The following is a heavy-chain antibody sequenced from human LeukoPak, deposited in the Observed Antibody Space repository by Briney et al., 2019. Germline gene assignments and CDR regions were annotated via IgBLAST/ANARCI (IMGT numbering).Heavy chain of an antibody. CDR1: GFAFSTYS. Sequence: PGGSLRLSCAASGFAFSTYSMIWVRQAPGKVLEWVSYISPGSSTIYYADFAKGRFTISRDDGEKSLYLQMNPLRAEDTAVYYCATQAWRTHGAGGYHDDCWGHGTLVTVSS. CDR2: ISPGSSTI. V-gene: IGHV3-48*01. CDR3: ATQAWRTHGAGGYHDDC. D-gene: IGHD2-8*01. J-gene: IGHJ4*01.